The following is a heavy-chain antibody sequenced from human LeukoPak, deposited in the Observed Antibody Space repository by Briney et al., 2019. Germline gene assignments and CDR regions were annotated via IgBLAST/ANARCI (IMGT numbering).Heavy chain of an antibody. CDR2: ISGSGART. J-gene: IGHJ4*02. V-gene: IGHV3-23*01. CDR3: VKDTSGSYLLDY. Sequence: GGSLRLSCAASGFTFSSYAMSWVRQAPGKGLEWVSAISGSGARTYYAGSVKGRFTISRDTSKNTLYLQMNSLRAEDTAVYYCVKDTSGSYLLDYWGQGTLVTVSS. D-gene: IGHD3-10*01. CDR1: GFTFSSYA.